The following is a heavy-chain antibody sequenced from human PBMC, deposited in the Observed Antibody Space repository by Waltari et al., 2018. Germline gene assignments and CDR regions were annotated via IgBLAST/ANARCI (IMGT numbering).Heavy chain of an antibody. CDR2: INHSGST. Sequence: QVQLQQWGAGLLKPSETLSLTCAVYGESFSGYFWSWIRQVPGRGLEWIGEINHSGSTKCNPSLKSRVIISVDTSKNQFSLTMSSVTAADTAVYYCAREVHIAVAGTARYDAFDIWGQGTMVTVSS. CDR1: GESFSGYF. J-gene: IGHJ3*02. D-gene: IGHD6-19*01. V-gene: IGHV4-34*01. CDR3: AREVHIAVAGTARYDAFDI.